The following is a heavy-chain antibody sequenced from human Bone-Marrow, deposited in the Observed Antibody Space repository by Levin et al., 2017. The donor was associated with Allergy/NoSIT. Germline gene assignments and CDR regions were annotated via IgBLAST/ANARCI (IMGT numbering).Heavy chain of an antibody. V-gene: IGHV3-21*01. CDR1: GFTFSSYS. J-gene: IGHJ4*02. D-gene: IGHD6-13*01. CDR3: ASLGGIAAAEYFDY. CDR2: ISSSSSYI. Sequence: MPGGSLRLSCAASGFTFSSYSMNWVRQAPGKGLEWVSSISSSSSYIYYADSVKGRFTISRDNAKNSLYLQMNSLRAEDTAVYYCASLGGIAAAEYFDYWGQGTLVTVSS.